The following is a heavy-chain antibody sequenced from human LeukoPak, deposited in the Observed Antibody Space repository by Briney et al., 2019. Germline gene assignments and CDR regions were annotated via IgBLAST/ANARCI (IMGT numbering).Heavy chain of an antibody. CDR1: GYTFTSYG. J-gene: IGHJ4*02. CDR2: ISAYNGNT. D-gene: IGHD1-26*01. V-gene: IGHV1-18*04. Sequence: ASVKVSCKASGYTFTSYGISWVRQAPGQGLEWMGWISAYNGNTNYVQKLQGRVTMTTDTSTSTAYMELRSLRSDDTAVYYCARFEDHEWELPYYFDYWGQGTLVTVSS. CDR3: ARFEDHEWELPYYFDY.